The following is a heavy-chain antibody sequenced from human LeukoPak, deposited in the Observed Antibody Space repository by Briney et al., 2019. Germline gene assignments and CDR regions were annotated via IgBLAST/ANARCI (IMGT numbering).Heavy chain of an antibody. J-gene: IGHJ4*02. CDR1: GFTFSSYA. D-gene: IGHD6-19*01. V-gene: IGHV3-64D*06. Sequence: GRSLRLSCAASGFTFSSYAIHWVRQAPGKGLEYVSAISDNGGSTYYADSVKGRFTISRDISKNTLYLQMSSLRAEDTAVYYCVKYSSGWYDYWGQGTLVTVSS. CDR2: ISDNGGST. CDR3: VKYSSGWYDY.